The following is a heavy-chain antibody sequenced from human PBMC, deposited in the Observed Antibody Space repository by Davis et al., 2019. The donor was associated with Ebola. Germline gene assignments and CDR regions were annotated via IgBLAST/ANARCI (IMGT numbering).Heavy chain of an antibody. CDR3: ASSGGRSYYYGLAV. D-gene: IGHD2-15*01. Sequence: GESLKISCAASGFTFSSYWLHWVRQVPGKGLLWVSRINSDGTTTTYADSVKGRFTISRDTSRNTLHLQMNSLRHEDTAVYYCASSGGRSYYYGLAVWGQGTTVTVSS. CDR2: INSDGTTT. V-gene: IGHV3-74*01. J-gene: IGHJ6*02. CDR1: GFTFSSYW.